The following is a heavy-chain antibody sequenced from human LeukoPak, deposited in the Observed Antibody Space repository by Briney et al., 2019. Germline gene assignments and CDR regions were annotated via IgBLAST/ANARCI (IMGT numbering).Heavy chain of an antibody. CDR1: GGSISSGDYY. J-gene: IGHJ3*02. CDR3: ARTTDRSWSIAFGI. D-gene: IGHD4-17*01. V-gene: IGHV4-30-4*01. Sequence: SQTLSLTCTVSGGSISSGDYYWSWIRQPPGKGLEWIGYIYYSGSTYYNPSLKSRVTISVDTSKNQFSLKLSSVTAADTAVYYCARTTDRSWSIAFGIWGQGTMVTVSS. CDR2: IYYSGST.